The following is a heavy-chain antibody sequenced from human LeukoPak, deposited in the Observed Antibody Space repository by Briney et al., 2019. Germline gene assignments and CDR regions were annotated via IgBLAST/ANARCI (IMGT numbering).Heavy chain of an antibody. CDR1: GYSFTSYG. J-gene: IGHJ5*02. CDR3: ARTTVTTARWFDR. V-gene: IGHV1-18*01. Sequence: ASVKVSCKASGYSFTSYGISWVPQAPGQGLEWMGWISAYNGDTSYAQKLHGRVTMTTDTSTSTAYMELRSLRFDDTAVYYCARTTVTTARWFDRWGQGTLVTVSS. D-gene: IGHD4-17*01. CDR2: ISAYNGDT.